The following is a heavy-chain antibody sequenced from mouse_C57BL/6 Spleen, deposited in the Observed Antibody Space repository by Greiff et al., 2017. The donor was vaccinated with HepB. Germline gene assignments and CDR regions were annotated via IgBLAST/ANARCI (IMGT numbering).Heavy chain of an antibody. CDR2: IDPSDSDT. D-gene: IGHD1-1*02. V-gene: IGHV1-50*01. CDR1: GYTFTSYW. J-gene: IGHJ2*01. CDR3: ARGGGRHYFDY. Sequence: QVQLQQPGAELVKPGASVKLSCKASGYTFTSYWMQWVKQRPGQGLEWIGEIDPSDSDTNYNQKFKGKATLTVDTSSSTAYMQLSSLTSEDSAVYYCARGGGRHYFDYWGQGTTLTVSS.